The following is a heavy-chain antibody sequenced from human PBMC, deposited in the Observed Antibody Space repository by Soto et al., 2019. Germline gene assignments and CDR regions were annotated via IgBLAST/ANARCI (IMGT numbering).Heavy chain of an antibody. J-gene: IGHJ6*02. Sequence: GSLRLSCSASGFTFSSYAMHWVRQAPGKGLEYVSAISSNGGSTYYADSVKGRFTISRDNSKNTLYLQMSSLRAEDTAVYYCVNFRMIVSGMDVWGQGTTVTVSS. D-gene: IGHD3-22*01. V-gene: IGHV3-64D*06. CDR3: VNFRMIVSGMDV. CDR1: GFTFSSYA. CDR2: ISSNGGST.